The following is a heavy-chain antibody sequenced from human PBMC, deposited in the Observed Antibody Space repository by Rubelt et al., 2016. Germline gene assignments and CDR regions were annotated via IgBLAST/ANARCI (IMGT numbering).Heavy chain of an antibody. D-gene: IGHD6-13*01. V-gene: IGHV3-30*18. J-gene: IGHJ5*02. CDR2: ISYDGSNE. CDR1: GFTFSDYL. Sequence: GGGVVQPGRSLRLSCAASGFTFSDYLMHWVRQAPGKGLEWVTVISYDGSNEYYADSVKGRFTISRDNSKNTLNLQMNSLRGEDTAVYYCAKVRTAAGAGEGNWFDPWGQGTLVTVSS. CDR3: AKVRTAAGAGEGNWFDP.